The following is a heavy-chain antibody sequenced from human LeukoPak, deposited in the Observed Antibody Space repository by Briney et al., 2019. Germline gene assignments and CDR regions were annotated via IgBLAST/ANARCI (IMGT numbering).Heavy chain of an antibody. D-gene: IGHD2-2*01. CDR2: INPNSGGT. Sequence: ASVKVSCKASGYTFTGYYMHWVRQAPGQGLEWMGWINPNSGGTNYAQKFQGRVTMTRDTSISTAYMELSRLRSDDTAVYYCARVPQGYCSSTSCYVRAFDTWGQGTMVTVSS. CDR1: GYTFTGYY. CDR3: ARVPQGYCSSTSCYVRAFDT. V-gene: IGHV1-2*02. J-gene: IGHJ3*02.